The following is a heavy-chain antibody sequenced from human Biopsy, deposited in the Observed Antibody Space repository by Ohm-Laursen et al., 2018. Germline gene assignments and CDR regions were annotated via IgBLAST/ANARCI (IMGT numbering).Heavy chain of an antibody. D-gene: IGHD3-3*01. CDR3: ARTPRDSFWSGSYKRGLWFDP. V-gene: IGHV4-59*01. J-gene: IGHJ5*02. CDR1: GGSIISDY. Sequence: SETLSLTCSVSGGSIISDYWTWIRQPPGKGLEWIGHVYNAGITNYNPSLKSRVTISKDTSKNQFSLQVNSVTAADTAVYYCARTPRDSFWSGSYKRGLWFDPWGQGTLVIVSS. CDR2: VYNAGIT.